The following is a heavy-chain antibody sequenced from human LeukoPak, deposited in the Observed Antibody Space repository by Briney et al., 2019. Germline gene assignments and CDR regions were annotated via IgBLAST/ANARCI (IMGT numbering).Heavy chain of an antibody. CDR1: GLTFSSYD. CDR3: ARVSRGWSGYYYYGMDV. D-gene: IGHD3-22*01. V-gene: IGHV3-13*01. Sequence: GGSLRLSCAASGLTFSSYDMHWVRQATGKGLEWVSAIGTAGDTYYPGSVKGRFTISRENAKNSLYLQMNSLRAGDTAVYYCARVSRGWSGYYYYGMDVWGQGTTVTVSS. J-gene: IGHJ6*02. CDR2: IGTAGDT.